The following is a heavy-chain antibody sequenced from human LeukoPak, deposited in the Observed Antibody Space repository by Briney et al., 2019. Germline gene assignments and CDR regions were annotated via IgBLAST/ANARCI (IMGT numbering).Heavy chain of an antibody. CDR2: IGTTDT. J-gene: IGHJ5*02. CDR1: GFTFGVHS. Sequence: GGSLRLSCAASGFTFGVHSMSWVRQAPGKGLEWVSLIGTTDTHYADSVKGSFTISRDNSKDMLYLQMSSLRAEDTAIYYCVKDGLAGNGVYAWFDHWGQGTLVTVSS. D-gene: IGHD1-1*01. V-gene: IGHV3-23*03. CDR3: VKDGLAGNGVYAWFDH.